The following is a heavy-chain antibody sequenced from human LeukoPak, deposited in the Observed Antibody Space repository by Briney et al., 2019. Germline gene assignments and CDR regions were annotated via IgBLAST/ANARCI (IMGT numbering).Heavy chain of an antibody. D-gene: IGHD2-15*01. CDR1: GYTFTGYY. CDR2: INPNSGGT. V-gene: IGHV1-2*02. CDR3: ASADGTYCSGGSCYSGAFDI. J-gene: IGHJ3*02. Sequence: GASVKVSCKAYGYTFTGYYMHWVRQAPGQGLEWMGWINPNSGGTNYAQKFQGRVTMTRDTSISTAYMELSRLRSDDTAVYYCASADGTYCSGGSCYSGAFDIWGQGTMVTVSS.